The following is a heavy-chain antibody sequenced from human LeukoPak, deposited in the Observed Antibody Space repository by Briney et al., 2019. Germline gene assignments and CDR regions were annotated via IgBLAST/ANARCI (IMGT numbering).Heavy chain of an antibody. CDR3: AKDRNAGLSLFDY. Sequence: GRSLRLSCAASGFTFDDYAMHWVRQAPGKGLEWVSGISWNSGSIGHADSVKGRFTISRDNAKNSLYLQMNSLRAEYTALYYCAKDRNAGLSLFDYWGQGTLVTVSS. V-gene: IGHV3-9*01. CDR1: GFTFDDYA. CDR2: ISWNSGSI. J-gene: IGHJ4*02. D-gene: IGHD3/OR15-3a*01.